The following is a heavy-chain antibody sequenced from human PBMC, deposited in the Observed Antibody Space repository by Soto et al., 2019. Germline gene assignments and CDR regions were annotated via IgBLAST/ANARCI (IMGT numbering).Heavy chain of an antibody. V-gene: IGHV3-15*01. CDR3: TTDHHGAYDS. CDR1: GITLSNGW. D-gene: IGHD2-8*01. J-gene: IGHJ5*01. Sequence: EVQLVESGGGLVKPGGSLRLSCVASGITLSNGWMNWVRQAPGKGLEWVGRIKRNADGGTTDYAAPMKGRVTISRDDSRNTLYLQMNSLKTEDTAVYYCTTDHHGAYDSWGQGTLVTVSA. CDR2: IKRNADGGTT.